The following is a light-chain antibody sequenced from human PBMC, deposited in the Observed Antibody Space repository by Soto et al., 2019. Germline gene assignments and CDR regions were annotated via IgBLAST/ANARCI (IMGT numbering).Light chain of an antibody. V-gene: IGKV1-39*01. J-gene: IGKJ1*01. CDR3: QESYSFLWGT. CDR2: GAS. CDR1: RSISNS. Sequence: DIQMTQSPSSLSASIGDRVTITCRISRSISNSLNWYQQKSGKAPKLLIYGASTLQSGVPLRFSGSGSGTDFTLTISSLQREDFATYYCQESYSFLWGTCGQGTKVAIK.